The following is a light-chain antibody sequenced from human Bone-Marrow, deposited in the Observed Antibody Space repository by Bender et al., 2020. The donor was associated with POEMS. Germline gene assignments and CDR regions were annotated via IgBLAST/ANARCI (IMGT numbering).Light chain of an antibody. CDR1: SSDIGSYNL. V-gene: IGLV2-14*02. CDR3: QSDDSSLRGWV. J-gene: IGLJ3*02. CDR2: EVS. Sequence: HSALTQPASVSGSPGQSITISYTGTSSDIGSYNLVSWYQKHPGKAPKFVIYEVSKRPSGASTRFSGSASGTSASLVITGLQAGDEADYYCQSDDSSLRGWVFGGGTKLTVL.